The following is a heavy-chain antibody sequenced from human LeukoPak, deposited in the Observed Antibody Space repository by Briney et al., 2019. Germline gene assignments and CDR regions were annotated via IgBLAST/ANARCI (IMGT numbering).Heavy chain of an antibody. V-gene: IGHV3-53*01. CDR1: GFTVSSNF. Sequence: PGGSLRLSCAASGFTVSSNFMSWVRQAPGKGLECVSVIYSRGGTYYADSVQGRFTISRDASKNTLFLQMNSLRADDTAVYYCAKGLARGYCSSTSCYNGGYWGQGTLVTVSS. J-gene: IGHJ4*02. CDR3: AKGLARGYCSSTSCYNGGY. D-gene: IGHD2-2*02. CDR2: IYSRGGT.